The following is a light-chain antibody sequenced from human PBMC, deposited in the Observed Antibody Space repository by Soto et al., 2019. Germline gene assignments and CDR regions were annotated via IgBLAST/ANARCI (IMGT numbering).Light chain of an antibody. V-gene: IGKV3-20*01. CDR3: QQYGSSPLFT. Sequence: EIVLTQSPGTLSLSPGERATLSCRASQSVSSSYLAWYQQKPGQAPRLLNYGASSMATGIPDRFSGSGSGTDFTLTISILEPEDFAVYYCQQYGSSPLFTFGQGTKLEIK. J-gene: IGKJ2*01. CDR1: QSVSSSY. CDR2: GAS.